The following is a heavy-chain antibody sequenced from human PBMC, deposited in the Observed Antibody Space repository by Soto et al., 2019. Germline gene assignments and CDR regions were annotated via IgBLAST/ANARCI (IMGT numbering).Heavy chain of an antibody. V-gene: IGHV3-23*01. CDR2: ISGSGGTT. Sequence: GGSLRLSCAASGFTFRTFAMNWVRQAPGKGLEWVSGISGSGGTTWYEDSVKGRFTISRDNSKSELNLQMNSLRAEDTAIYYCAKAGVGASPDYWGQGTLVTVSS. CDR3: AKAGVGASPDY. D-gene: IGHD1-26*01. J-gene: IGHJ4*02. CDR1: GFTFRTFA.